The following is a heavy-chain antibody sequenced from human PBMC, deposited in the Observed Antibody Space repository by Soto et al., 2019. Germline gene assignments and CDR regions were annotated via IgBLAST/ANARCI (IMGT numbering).Heavy chain of an antibody. D-gene: IGHD6-13*01. CDR1: GFTFSSYG. V-gene: IGHV3-30*18. CDR3: AKDKDSSWYYFDY. Sequence: GSLRLSCAASGFTFSSYGMHWVRQAPGKGLEWVAVISYDGSNKYYADSVKGRFTISRDNSKNTLYLQMNSLRAEDTAVYYCAKDKDSSWYYFDYWGQGTLVTVSS. CDR2: ISYDGSNK. J-gene: IGHJ4*02.